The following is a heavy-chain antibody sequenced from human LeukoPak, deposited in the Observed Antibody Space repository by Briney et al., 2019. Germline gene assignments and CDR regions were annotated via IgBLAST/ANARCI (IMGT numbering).Heavy chain of an antibody. CDR1: GFTFSSLA. Sequence: GGSLRLSCVASGFTFSSLAMSWVRQAPGKGLEWVSVISGSGGSTYYADSVKGRFTISRDNSKNTLYLQMNSLRAEDTAVYYCAREQWLVPRRWRYFQHWGQGTLVTVSS. CDR2: ISGSGGST. CDR3: AREQWLVPRRWRYFQH. D-gene: IGHD6-19*01. V-gene: IGHV3-23*01. J-gene: IGHJ1*01.